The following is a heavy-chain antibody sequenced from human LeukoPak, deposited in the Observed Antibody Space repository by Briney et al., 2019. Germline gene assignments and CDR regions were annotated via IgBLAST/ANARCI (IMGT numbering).Heavy chain of an antibody. CDR2: IFHTGTT. J-gene: IGHJ4*02. V-gene: IGHV4-59*01. Sequence: PSETLSLTCTVSGVSISYNYWSWIRQPPGKGLEWIGQIFHTGTTEYNPSLKSRVSISLDTSKNQFSLRLSSVTAGDTAAYYCARQHGGNYLDFWGQGSLVTVSS. CDR1: GVSISYNY. D-gene: IGHD4-23*01. CDR3: ARQHGGNYLDF.